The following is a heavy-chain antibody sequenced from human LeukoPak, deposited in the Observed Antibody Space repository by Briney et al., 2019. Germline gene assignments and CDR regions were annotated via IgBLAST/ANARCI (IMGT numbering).Heavy chain of an antibody. CDR1: GFTLSNAW. V-gene: IGHV3-48*04. Sequence: GSLRLSCAASGFTLSNAWMNWVRQAPGKGLEWVSYISSSGSTIYYADSVKGRFTISRDNAKNSQYLQMNSLRAEDTAVYYCARDPWTNSDYDGFDYWGQGTLVTVSS. D-gene: IGHD5-12*01. J-gene: IGHJ4*02. CDR2: ISSSGSTI. CDR3: ARDPWTNSDYDGFDY.